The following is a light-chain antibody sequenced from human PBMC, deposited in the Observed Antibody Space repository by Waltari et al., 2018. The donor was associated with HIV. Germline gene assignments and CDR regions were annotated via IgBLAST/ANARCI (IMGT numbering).Light chain of an antibody. CDR3: QQCDVVPYT. Sequence: DIQMTQSPSSLSASVGDRVTITCQASQDISKYLNWYQQKPGKPPKVLIYDASNLETGVPSRFSGTTSGTKFNFTISSLQPEDTATYYCQQCDVVPYTFGQGTNLEI. V-gene: IGKV1-33*01. CDR1: QDISKY. J-gene: IGKJ2*01. CDR2: DAS.